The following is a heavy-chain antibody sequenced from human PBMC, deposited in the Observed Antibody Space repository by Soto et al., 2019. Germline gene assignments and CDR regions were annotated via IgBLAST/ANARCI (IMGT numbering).Heavy chain of an antibody. Sequence: ASVKVSCKASGYTFTSYGISWVRQAPGQGLEWMGWISAYNGNTNYAQKLQGRVTMTTDTSTSTAYMELRSLRSDDTAVYYCARVSDPPTPPPRYYYGSASGDVWGKGTTVTVSS. CDR1: GYTFTSYG. CDR3: ARVSDPPTPPPRYYYGSASGDV. V-gene: IGHV1-18*01. CDR2: ISAYNGNT. J-gene: IGHJ6*04. D-gene: IGHD3-10*01.